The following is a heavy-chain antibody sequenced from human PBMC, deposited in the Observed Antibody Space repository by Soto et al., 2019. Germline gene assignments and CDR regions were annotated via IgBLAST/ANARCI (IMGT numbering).Heavy chain of an antibody. CDR1: GGTFSSYA. J-gene: IGHJ6*01. CDR2: IIPIFGTA. Sequence: QVQLVQSGAEVQKPGSSVKVSCKASGGTFSSYAISWVRQAPGQGLEWMGGIIPIFGTANYAEKFQGRVTITADESTCTAYMELSSLRSEDTAVYYCAREDGGGYPHYYFYGMDVWGQGSTVTVAS. V-gene: IGHV1-69*01. D-gene: IGHD3-22*01. CDR3: AREDGGGYPHYYFYGMDV.